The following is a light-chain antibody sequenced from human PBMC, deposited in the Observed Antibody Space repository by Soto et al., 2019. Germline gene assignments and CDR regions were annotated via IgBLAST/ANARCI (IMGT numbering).Light chain of an antibody. CDR2: TTS. V-gene: IGKV3-20*01. CDR1: QSVISSC. CDR3: QQCGGSPLFS. J-gene: IGKJ3*01. Sequence: EIVLTQSPGTLSLSPGERATLSCTASQSVISSCLAWYQRKPGQAPRLLIHTTSTRATDIPDRFSGSGSGTDFTLTISRLEPEDFAVYYCQQCGGSPLFSFGPGTRVDI.